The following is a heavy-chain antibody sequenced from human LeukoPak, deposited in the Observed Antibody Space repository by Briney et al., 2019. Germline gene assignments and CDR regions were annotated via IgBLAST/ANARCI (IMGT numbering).Heavy chain of an antibody. Sequence: GGSLRLSCAASGFTFSSYGMHWVRQAPGKGLEWVAVICYDGSNKYYADSVKGRFTISRDDSKNTLYLQMNSLRAEDTAVYYCAKDILWFGELFVDYWGQGTLVTVSS. CDR3: AKDILWFGELFVDY. CDR1: GFTFSSYG. J-gene: IGHJ4*02. V-gene: IGHV3-33*06. D-gene: IGHD3-10*01. CDR2: ICYDGSNK.